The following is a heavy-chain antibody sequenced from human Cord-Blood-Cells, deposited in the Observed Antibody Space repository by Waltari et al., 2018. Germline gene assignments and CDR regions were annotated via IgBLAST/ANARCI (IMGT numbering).Heavy chain of an antibody. Sequence: QLQLQESGPGLVQPSETLSLPCPVSGGSIISSSYYWGWIRQPPGHGLEWIGSIYYSGSTYYNPSLKSRVTISVDTSKNQFSLKLSSVTAADTAVYYCARLNVPFYYDSSGYYYFDYWGQGTLVTVSS. V-gene: IGHV4-39*07. J-gene: IGHJ4*02. CDR3: ARLNVPFYYDSSGYYYFDY. CDR2: IYYSGST. D-gene: IGHD3-22*01. CDR1: GGSIISSSYY.